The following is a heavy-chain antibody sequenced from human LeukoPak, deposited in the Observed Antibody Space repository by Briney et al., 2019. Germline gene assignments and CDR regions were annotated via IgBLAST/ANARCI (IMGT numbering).Heavy chain of an antibody. J-gene: IGHJ5*02. CDR2: INAANGNT. CDR3: AREGMWDCSSSTCYRWFDP. D-gene: IGHD2-2*02. Sequence: ASVKVSCKASGYTFSTYPINWVRQAPGQGLEWMGWINAANGNTKYSQNFQGRVTITRDTSATTAYMELSGLRSEDTAVYYCAREGMWDCSSSTCYRWFDPWGQGTLVTVSS. V-gene: IGHV1-3*01. CDR1: GYTFSTYP.